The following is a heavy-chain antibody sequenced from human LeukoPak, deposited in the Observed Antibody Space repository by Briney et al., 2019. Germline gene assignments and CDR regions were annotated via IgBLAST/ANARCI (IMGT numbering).Heavy chain of an antibody. D-gene: IGHD2-21*01. Sequence: GGSLRLSCAASGFTFSRYAMNWVRQAPGKGLEWVSCISSSGSTTYYADSVKGRFTISRDNARNSLYRATTSLRAEDTAVYYCARGRDSLDSWGQGTLVTVSS. V-gene: IGHV3-48*03. CDR1: GFTFSRYA. CDR3: ARGRDSLDS. J-gene: IGHJ4*02. CDR2: ISSSGSTT.